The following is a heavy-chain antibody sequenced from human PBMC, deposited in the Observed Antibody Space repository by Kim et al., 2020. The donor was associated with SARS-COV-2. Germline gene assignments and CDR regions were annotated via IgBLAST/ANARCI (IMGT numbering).Heavy chain of an antibody. D-gene: IGHD3-10*01. CDR1: GYSISSGYY. CDR2: IYHSGST. V-gene: IGHV4-38-2*02. J-gene: IGHJ4*02. Sequence: SETLSLTCTVSGYSISSGYYWGWIRQPPGKGLEWIGSIYHSGSTYYNPSLKSRVTISVDTSKNQFSLKLSSVTAADTAVYYCEVRGMVDYWGQGTLVTVSS. CDR3: EVRGMVDY.